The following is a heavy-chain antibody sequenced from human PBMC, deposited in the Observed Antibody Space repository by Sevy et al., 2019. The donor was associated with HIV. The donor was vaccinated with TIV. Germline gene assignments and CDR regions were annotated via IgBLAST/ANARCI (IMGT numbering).Heavy chain of an antibody. D-gene: IGHD7-27*01. CDR1: GDTFSTYG. J-gene: IGHJ3*02. CDR2: IIPIFGTQ. V-gene: IGHV1-69*13. CDR3: AREGGVATTGDHDAFDI. Sequence: ASVKVSCKASGDTFSTYGLSWVRQAPGQGLEWMGGIIPIFGTQNYAQTFQGRVTITADESASTAYMELSSLRSEDTALYYCAREGGVATTGDHDAFDIWGHGTLVTVSS.